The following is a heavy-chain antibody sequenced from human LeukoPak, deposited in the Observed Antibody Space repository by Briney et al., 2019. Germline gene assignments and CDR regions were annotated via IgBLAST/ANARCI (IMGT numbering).Heavy chain of an antibody. Sequence: GGSLRLSCAASGFTFDDYAMHWVRQAPGKGLEWVSGISWNSVNIGHEDSVKGRFTISRDNAKNSLHLQMNSLRPEDTALYYCAKDRGLRNQWLQVTYDSWGQGTLVTVSS. CDR2: ISWNSVNI. V-gene: IGHV3-9*01. CDR1: GFTFDDYA. D-gene: IGHD5-24*01. J-gene: IGHJ4*02. CDR3: AKDRGLRNQWLQVTYDS.